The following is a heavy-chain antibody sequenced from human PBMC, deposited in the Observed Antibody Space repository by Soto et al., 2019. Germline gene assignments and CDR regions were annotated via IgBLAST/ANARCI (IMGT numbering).Heavy chain of an antibody. CDR1: GGSISSYY. CDR3: ARGDFWSGPVGWFDP. J-gene: IGHJ5*02. CDR2: IYYSGST. V-gene: IGHV4-59*01. Sequence: SETLSLTCTVSGGSISSYYWSWIRQPPGKGLEWIGYIYYSGSTNYNPSLKSRVTISVDTSKNQFSLKLSSVTAADTAVYYCARGDFWSGPVGWFDPWGQGTLVTVS. D-gene: IGHD3-3*01.